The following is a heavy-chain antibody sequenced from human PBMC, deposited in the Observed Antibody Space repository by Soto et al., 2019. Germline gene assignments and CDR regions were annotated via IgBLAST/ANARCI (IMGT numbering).Heavy chain of an antibody. CDR1: GGSFIGSY. CDR2: INDSGST. CDR3: ASGRERENY. J-gene: IGHJ4*02. Sequence: QVQLQQWGAGLLKPSETLSLTCGVYGGSFIGSYWSWIRQPPGKGLEWIGEINDSGSTNYNPSLKSRVTISVDTSTNQFSLNLRSVTAADTAVYYCASGRERENYWGQGTLVTVSS. V-gene: IGHV4-34*01.